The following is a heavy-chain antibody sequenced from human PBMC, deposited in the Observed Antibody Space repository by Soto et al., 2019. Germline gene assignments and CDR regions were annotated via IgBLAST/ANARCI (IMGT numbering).Heavy chain of an antibody. V-gene: IGHV1-69*01. CDR3: ARGSRTIRHSSGPSCFDY. CDR1: GGTFSSYA. CDR2: IIPIFGTA. J-gene: IGHJ4*02. D-gene: IGHD3-22*01. Sequence: QVQLVQSGAEVKKPGSSVKVSCKASGGTFSSYAISWVRQAPGQGLEWMGGIIPIFGTANYAQKFQGRVTITADESTSTAYMELSSLRSEDTAVYYCARGSRTIRHSSGPSCFDYWGQGTLVTVSS.